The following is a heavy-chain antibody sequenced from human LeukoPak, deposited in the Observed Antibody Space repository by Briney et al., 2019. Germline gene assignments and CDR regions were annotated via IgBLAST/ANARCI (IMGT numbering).Heavy chain of an antibody. CDR2: IYYSGST. V-gene: IGHV4-59*12. CDR1: GGSISSYY. J-gene: IGHJ4*02. D-gene: IGHD5-18*01. Sequence: SETLSLTCTVSGGSISSYYWSWIRQPPGKGLEWIGYIYYSGSTNYNPSLKSRVTISVDTSKNQFSLKLSSVTAADTAVYYCARVRGYSYGWGDYWGQGTLVTVSS. CDR3: ARVRGYSYGWGDY.